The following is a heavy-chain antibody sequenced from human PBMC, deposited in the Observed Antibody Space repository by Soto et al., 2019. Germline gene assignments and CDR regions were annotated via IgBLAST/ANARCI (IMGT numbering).Heavy chain of an antibody. J-gene: IGHJ4*02. CDR2: IYYSGST. Sequence: PSETLSLTCTVSGGSISSYCWSWIRQPPGKGLEWIGYIYYSGSTNYNPSLKSRVTISVDTSKNQFSLKLSSVTAADTAVYYCARDRACDYWGQGTLVTVSS. CDR1: GGSISSYC. CDR3: ARDRACDY. V-gene: IGHV4-59*01. D-gene: IGHD3-10*01.